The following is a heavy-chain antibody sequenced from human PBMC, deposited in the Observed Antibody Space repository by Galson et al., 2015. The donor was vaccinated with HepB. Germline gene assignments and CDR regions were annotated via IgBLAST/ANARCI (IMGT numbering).Heavy chain of an antibody. CDR2: ISSGSNYI. D-gene: IGHD4-17*01. CDR1: GFTFSRYT. V-gene: IGHV3-21*01. Sequence: SLRLSCAASGFTFSRYTMSWVRRAPGKGLEWVSSISSGSNYIYYADSVKGRFTISRDNAKNSLFLQMNSLRAEDSAVYYCARDTNPYGDYGGRFAYWGQGTLVTVSS. J-gene: IGHJ4*02. CDR3: ARDTNPYGDYGGRFAY.